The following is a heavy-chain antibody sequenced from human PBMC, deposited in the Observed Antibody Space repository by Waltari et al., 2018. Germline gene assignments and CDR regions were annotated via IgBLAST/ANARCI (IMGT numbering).Heavy chain of an antibody. CDR2: INPNTGGT. D-gene: IGHD3-16*01. CDR1: EYIFTAFY. V-gene: IGHV1-2*06. CDR3: ARSTGTSYDSYYKGLDV. J-gene: IGHJ6*02. Sequence: QGQLVQSGAEVKKPGASLKVSCKASEYIFTAFYIHWVQQAPGRGLEWMGRINPNTGGTNLAESFQGRVTVTRDTSITTAYMELTRLTSDDTAMYYCARSTGTSYDSYYKGLDVWGQGTTLTVSS.